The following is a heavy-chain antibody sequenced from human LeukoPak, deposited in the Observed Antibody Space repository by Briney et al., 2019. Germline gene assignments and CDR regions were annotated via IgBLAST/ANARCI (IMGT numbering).Heavy chain of an antibody. CDR1: GYTFTSYA. V-gene: IGHV7-4-1*02. D-gene: IGHD1-1*01. CDR2: INTNTGNP. CDR3: ARGLSVLNWNDLSRISGY. Sequence: ASVKVSCKASGYTFTSYAMNWVRQAPGQGLEWMGWINTNTGNPTYAQGFTGRFVFSLDTSVSTAYLQISSLKAEDTAVYYCARGLSVLNWNDLSRISGYWGQGTLATVSS. J-gene: IGHJ4*02.